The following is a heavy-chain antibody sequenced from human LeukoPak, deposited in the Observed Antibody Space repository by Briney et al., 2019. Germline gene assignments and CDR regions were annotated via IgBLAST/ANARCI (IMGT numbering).Heavy chain of an antibody. D-gene: IGHD4-17*01. CDR2: ISPAGGTT. CDR1: GFTFSSEA. CDR3: ARFYGDYGGPFDY. Sequence: GGSLRLSCAVSGFTFSSEAMGWVRQLPGGGLEWVSTISPAGGTTYYADSVKGRFTISRDNAKNSLYLQMNSLRAEDTAVYYCARFYGDYGGPFDYWGQGTLVTVSS. J-gene: IGHJ4*02. V-gene: IGHV3-21*01.